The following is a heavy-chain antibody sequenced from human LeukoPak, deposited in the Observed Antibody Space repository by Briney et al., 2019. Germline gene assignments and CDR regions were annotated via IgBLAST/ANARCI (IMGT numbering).Heavy chain of an antibody. CDR3: ARMGRDYYYYYGMDV. J-gene: IGHJ6*02. V-gene: IGHV3-23*01. CDR2: ISGSGGST. D-gene: IGHD2-8*01. Sequence: GSLRLSCAASGFTFSSYAMSWVRQAPGKGLEWVSAISGSGGSTYYADSVKGRFTISRDNSKNTLYLQMNSLRAEDTAVYYCARMGRDYYYYYGMDVWGQGTTVTVSS. CDR1: GFTFSSYA.